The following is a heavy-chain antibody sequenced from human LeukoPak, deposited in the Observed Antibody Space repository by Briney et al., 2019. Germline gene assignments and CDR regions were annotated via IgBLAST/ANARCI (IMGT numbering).Heavy chain of an antibody. D-gene: IGHD5-24*01. CDR1: GYSFTSYW. CDR2: IYPGDSDT. V-gene: IGHV5-51*01. CDR3: ARLATGQRWLQLPFCDY. J-gene: IGHJ4*02. Sequence: GESLKISCKGSGYSFTSYWIGWVRQMPGKGLEWMGIIYPGDSDTRYSPSFQGQVTISADKSISTAYLQWSSLKASDTAMYYCARLATGQRWLQLPFCDYWGQGTLVTVSS.